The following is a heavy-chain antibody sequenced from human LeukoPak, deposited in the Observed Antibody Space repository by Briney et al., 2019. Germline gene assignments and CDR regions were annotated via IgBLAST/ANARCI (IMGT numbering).Heavy chain of an antibody. CDR1: GFTISSCD. Sequence: GGSLRLSCTASGFTISSCDMNWGRQVPGKGLEWVSGITWNGDKTGYADSVRGRFAISRDNTKKSLYLQMSSLRAEDTASYYCAKEFLCSSRIGPYFELWFRPWGPGTLVTVSS. J-gene: IGHJ5*02. CDR2: ITWNGDKT. V-gene: IGHV3-20*04. D-gene: IGHD2-2*01. CDR3: AKEFLCSSRIGPYFELWFRP.